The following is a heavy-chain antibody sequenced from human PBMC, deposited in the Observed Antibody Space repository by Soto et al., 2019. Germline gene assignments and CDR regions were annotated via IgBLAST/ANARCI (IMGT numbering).Heavy chain of an antibody. CDR2: IIPIFGTA. CDR1: GGTFSSYA. CDR3: ARGGVESYYDFWSGYLTAPFDY. V-gene: IGHV1-69*13. Sequence: SVKVSCKASGGTFSSYAISWVRQAPGQGLEWMGGIIPIFGTANYAQKFQGRVTITADESTSTAYMELSSLRSEDTAVYYCARGGVESYYDFWSGYLTAPFDYWGQGTLVTVSS. J-gene: IGHJ4*02. D-gene: IGHD3-3*01.